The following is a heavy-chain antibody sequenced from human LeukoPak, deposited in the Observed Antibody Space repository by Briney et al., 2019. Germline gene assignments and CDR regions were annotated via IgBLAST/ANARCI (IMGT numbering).Heavy chain of an antibody. Sequence: GGSLRLSCAASGFTFSSYWMSWVRQAPGKGLEWVANIKQDGSEKYYVDSVKGRFTISRDNAKNSLYLQMNSLRAKDTVVYYCRVVVVPAASDYYYGMDVWGKGTTVTVSS. CDR3: RVVVVPAASDYYYGMDV. V-gene: IGHV3-7*03. J-gene: IGHJ6*04. CDR2: IKQDGSEK. D-gene: IGHD2-2*01. CDR1: GFTFSSYW.